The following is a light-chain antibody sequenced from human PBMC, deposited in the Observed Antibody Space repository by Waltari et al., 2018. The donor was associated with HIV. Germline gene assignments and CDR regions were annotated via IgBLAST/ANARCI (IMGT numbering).Light chain of an antibody. V-gene: IGKV4-1*01. CDR3: QQYYHVPYT. CDR1: QSILYSSNNQNY. J-gene: IGKJ2*01. CDR2: WAS. Sequence: DVVVTQSPDSLAVSLGERAPLNCRSSQSILYSSNNQNYLAWYQQKPGQRPKLLIYWASARPSGVPDRFSGNGSGTDFTLTISSLQAEDVAVYYCQQYYHVPYTFGLGTKLEIK.